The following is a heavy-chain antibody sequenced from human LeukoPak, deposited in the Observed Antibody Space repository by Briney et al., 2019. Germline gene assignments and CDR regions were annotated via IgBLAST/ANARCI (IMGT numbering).Heavy chain of an antibody. CDR3: ARDVPVGKQLAPGDY. D-gene: IGHD6-13*01. CDR1: GYTFTSYG. J-gene: IGHJ4*02. Sequence: ASVKVSYKASGYTFTSYGISWVRQAPGQGLEWMGWISAYNGNTNYAQKLQGRVTMTTDTSTSTAYMELRSLRSDDTAVYYCARDVPVGKQLAPGDYWGQGTLVTVSS. CDR2: ISAYNGNT. V-gene: IGHV1-18*01.